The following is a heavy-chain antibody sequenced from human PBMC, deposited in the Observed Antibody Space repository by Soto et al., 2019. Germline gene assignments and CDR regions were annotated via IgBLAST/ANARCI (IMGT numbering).Heavy chain of an antibody. Sequence: GGSLRLSCAASGFTFSSYSMNWVRQAPGKGLEWVSSISSSSSYIYYADSEKGRFTISRDNAKNSLYLQMNSLRAEDTAVYYCARDHSSGYRKDFDYWGQGTLVTVSS. CDR1: GFTFSSYS. CDR2: ISSSSSYI. CDR3: ARDHSSGYRKDFDY. D-gene: IGHD3-22*01. V-gene: IGHV3-21*01. J-gene: IGHJ4*02.